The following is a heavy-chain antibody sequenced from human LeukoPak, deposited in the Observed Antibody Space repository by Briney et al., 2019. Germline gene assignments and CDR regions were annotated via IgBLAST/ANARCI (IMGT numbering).Heavy chain of an antibody. Sequence: SETLSLTCAVYGGSFSGYYWSWIRQPPGKGLEWIGEINHSGSTNYNPSLKSRVTISVDTSKNQFSLKLSSVTAADTAVYYCARFLPFYYYYMDVWGKGTTVTASS. CDR2: INHSGST. J-gene: IGHJ6*03. V-gene: IGHV4-34*01. CDR3: ARFLPFYYYYMDV. CDR1: GGSFSGYY.